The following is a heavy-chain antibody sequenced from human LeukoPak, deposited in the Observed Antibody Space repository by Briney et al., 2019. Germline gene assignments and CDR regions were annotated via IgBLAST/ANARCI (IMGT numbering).Heavy chain of an antibody. Sequence: GGSLRLSCAASGFTFSSYAMSWVRQAPGKGLEWVSAISGSGGSTYYADSVEGRFTISRDNSKNTLYLQMNSLRAEDTAVYYCAKGPYDFWSGRGGRFDPWGQGTLVTVSS. J-gene: IGHJ5*02. D-gene: IGHD3-3*01. CDR1: GFTFSSYA. CDR2: ISGSGGST. V-gene: IGHV3-23*01. CDR3: AKGPYDFWSGRGGRFDP.